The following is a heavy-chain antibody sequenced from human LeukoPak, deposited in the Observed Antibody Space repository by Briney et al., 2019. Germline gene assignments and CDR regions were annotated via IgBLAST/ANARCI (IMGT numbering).Heavy chain of an antibody. CDR3: ARAVGYCSSTTCYDWYFDL. CDR1: GFTFSDYS. CDR2: ITSSSSYI. J-gene: IGHJ2*01. Sequence: GGSLRLSCAASGFTFSDYSMNWVRQAPGKGLEWVSSITSSSSYIYYAVSVKGRFTISRDNAKNSLYLQMNSLRAEDTAVYYCARAVGYCSSTTCYDWYFDLWGRGTLVTVSS. V-gene: IGHV3-21*01. D-gene: IGHD2-2*01.